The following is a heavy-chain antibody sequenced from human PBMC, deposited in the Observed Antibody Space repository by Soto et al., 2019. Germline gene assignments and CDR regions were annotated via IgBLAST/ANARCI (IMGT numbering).Heavy chain of an antibody. CDR3: ARTPLDPDIVATTQGYYFDY. J-gene: IGHJ4*02. D-gene: IGHD5-12*01. Sequence: ASVKVSCKASGGTFSSYAISWVRQAPGQGLEWMGGIIPIFGTANYAQKFQGRVTITADESTSTAYMELSSLRSEDTAVYYCARTPLDPDIVATTQGYYFDYWGQGTLVTVSS. V-gene: IGHV1-69*13. CDR2: IIPIFGTA. CDR1: GGTFSSYA.